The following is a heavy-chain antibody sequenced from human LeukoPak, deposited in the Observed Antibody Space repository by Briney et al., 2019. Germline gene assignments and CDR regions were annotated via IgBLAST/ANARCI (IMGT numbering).Heavy chain of an antibody. CDR3: ARVKPPITMIVVDYYYGMDV. V-gene: IGHV3-21*01. CDR1: GFTFSSYS. D-gene: IGHD3-22*01. CDR2: ISSSSSYI. Sequence: GGSLRLSCAASGFTFSSYSMNWVRQAPGEGLEWVSSISSSSSYIYYADSVKGRFTISRDNAKNSLYLQMNSLRAEDTAVYYCARVKPPITMIVVDYYYGMDVWGQGTTVTVSS. J-gene: IGHJ6*02.